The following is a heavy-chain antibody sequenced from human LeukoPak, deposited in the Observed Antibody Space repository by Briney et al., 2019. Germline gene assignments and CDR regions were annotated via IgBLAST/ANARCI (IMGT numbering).Heavy chain of an antibody. V-gene: IGHV3-23*01. CDR3: AKVDSSGYYYRY. J-gene: IGHJ4*02. Sequence: GGSLRLSCAASGSTFSSYAMSWVRQAPGKGLQWVSAFSGSGGGTYYADSVKGRFTVSRDNSKNTLYLQMNSLRAEDTAVYYCAKVDSSGYYYRYWGQGTLVTVSS. CDR1: GSTFSSYA. CDR2: FSGSGGGT. D-gene: IGHD3-22*01.